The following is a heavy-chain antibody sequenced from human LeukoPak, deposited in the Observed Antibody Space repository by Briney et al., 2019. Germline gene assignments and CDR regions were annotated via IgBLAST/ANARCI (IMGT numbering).Heavy chain of an antibody. CDR2: MNPNSGNT. V-gene: IGHV1-8*03. D-gene: IGHD6-19*01. Sequence: GASVKVSCKASGYTFTSYDINWERQATGQGLEWMGWMNPNSGNTGYAQKFQGRVTITRNTSISTAYMELSSLRSEDTAVYYCARGLRGQWLVRGWFDPWGQGTLVTVSS. CDR3: ARGLRGQWLVRGWFDP. J-gene: IGHJ5*02. CDR1: GYTFTSYD.